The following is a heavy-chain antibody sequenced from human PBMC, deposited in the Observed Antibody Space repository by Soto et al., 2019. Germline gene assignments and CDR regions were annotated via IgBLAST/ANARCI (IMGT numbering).Heavy chain of an antibody. V-gene: IGHV3-23*01. CDR3: AKDRRLWSSSWPPHYYYYMDV. Sequence: PGGSLRLSCAASGFTFSSYAMSWVRQAPGKGLEWVSAISGSGGSTYYADSVKGRFTISRDNSKNTLYLQMNSLRAEDTAVYYCAKDRRLWSSSWPPHYYYYMDVWGKGTTVTVSS. CDR2: ISGSGGST. CDR1: GFTFSSYA. D-gene: IGHD6-13*01. J-gene: IGHJ6*03.